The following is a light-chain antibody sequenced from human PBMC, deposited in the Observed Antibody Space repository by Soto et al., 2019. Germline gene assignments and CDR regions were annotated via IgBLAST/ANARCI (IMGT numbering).Light chain of an antibody. V-gene: IGKV3-20*01. Sequence: ETALTQSPCTVSLSPGESATLSCRASQSIGKSYLAWFQHKPGQAPRLLIYGASNSATGIPDRSRGSGSGTDFTLTVSRLESEDFAVYYCQQYAESPLTFGGGTKVEIK. CDR3: QQYAESPLT. CDR2: GAS. CDR1: QSIGKSY. J-gene: IGKJ4*01.